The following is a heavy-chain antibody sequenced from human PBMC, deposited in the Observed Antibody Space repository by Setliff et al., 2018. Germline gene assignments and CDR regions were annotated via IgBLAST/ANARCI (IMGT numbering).Heavy chain of an antibody. Sequence: KTSETLSLTCAVFDGSFSDYYWSWFRQPPGKGLEWIGEINHYGSTKYKSSLRSRVTISVDTSKNQFSLKLNSVTAADTAVYYCARRWNLGPYGSGIHDGFDMWGQGTMVTVSS. CDR1: DGSFSDYY. CDR2: INHYGST. D-gene: IGHD3-10*01. J-gene: IGHJ3*02. CDR3: ARRWNLGPYGSGIHDGFDM. V-gene: IGHV4-34*01.